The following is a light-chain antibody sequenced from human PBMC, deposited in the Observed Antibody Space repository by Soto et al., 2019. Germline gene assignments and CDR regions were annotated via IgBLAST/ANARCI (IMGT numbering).Light chain of an antibody. V-gene: IGKV3-11*01. CDR3: QQRTNWPWT. Sequence: EIVLTQSPATLSLSPGERATLSCRASQSVSSYLVWYQQKPGQAPRLLIYDASNRATGIPARFSGSGSGTDFTLTISRLEHDDFAVYYCQQRTNWPWTFGQGTKVEIK. CDR2: DAS. J-gene: IGKJ1*01. CDR1: QSVSSY.